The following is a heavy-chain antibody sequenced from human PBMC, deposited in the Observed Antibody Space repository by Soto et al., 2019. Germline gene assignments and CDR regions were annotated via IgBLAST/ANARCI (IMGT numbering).Heavy chain of an antibody. V-gene: IGHV3-23*01. CDR1: GFTFSSYD. D-gene: IGHD2-15*01. Sequence: GGSLRLSCSASGFTFSSYDMSWVRQAPGKGLEWVSGVSASGSITSYADSAKGRFTISRDNAKNTVFLQMSSLRAEDTAVYFCAKGDCSGGRCYRGFDYWGQGTLVTVSS. CDR2: VSASGSIT. CDR3: AKGDCSGGRCYRGFDY. J-gene: IGHJ4*02.